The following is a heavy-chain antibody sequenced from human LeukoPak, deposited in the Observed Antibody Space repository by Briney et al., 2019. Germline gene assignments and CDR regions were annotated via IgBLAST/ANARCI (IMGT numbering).Heavy chain of an antibody. CDR1: GGSISSSSYY. CDR3: ARSTRSPTGVDY. Sequence: SETLSLTCTVSGGSISSSSYYWGWIRQPPGKGLEWIGSIYYSGSTYYNPSLKSRVTISVDTSKNQFSLKLSSVTAADTAVYYCARSTRSPTGVDYWGQGTLVTVSS. J-gene: IGHJ4*02. CDR2: IYYSGST. V-gene: IGHV4-39*07. D-gene: IGHD2-8*02.